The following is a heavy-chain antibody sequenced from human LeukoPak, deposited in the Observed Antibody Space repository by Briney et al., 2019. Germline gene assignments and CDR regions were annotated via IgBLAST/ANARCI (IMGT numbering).Heavy chain of an antibody. D-gene: IGHD6-13*01. Sequence: GESLKISCKGSGYSFASYWISWVRQMPGKGLEWMGRIDPSDSYTNYSPSFQGHVTISADESISTAYLQWSSLKASDTAMYYCARQEVYSSTPGAFDIWAKGQWSPSLQ. V-gene: IGHV5-10-1*01. CDR3: ARQEVYSSTPGAFDI. CDR2: IDPSDSYT. CDR1: GYSFASYW. J-gene: IGHJ3*02.